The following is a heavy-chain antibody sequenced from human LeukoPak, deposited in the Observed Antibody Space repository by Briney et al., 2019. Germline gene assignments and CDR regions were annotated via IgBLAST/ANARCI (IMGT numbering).Heavy chain of an antibody. V-gene: IGHV1-2*02. J-gene: IGHJ5*02. Sequence: ASVQVSCKACRYTFTGYYIQGVGQAPRQGRTWMGWINPNSGGTNYAQKFQGRVTMTRDTSISTAYMELSRLRSDDTAVYYCARGIARDGYNWENWFDPWGQGTLVTVSP. CDR1: RYTFTGYY. D-gene: IGHD5-24*01. CDR3: ARGIARDGYNWENWFDP. CDR2: INPNSGGT.